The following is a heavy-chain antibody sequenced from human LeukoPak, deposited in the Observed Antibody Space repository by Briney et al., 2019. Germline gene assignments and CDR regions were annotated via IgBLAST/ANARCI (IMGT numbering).Heavy chain of an antibody. J-gene: IGHJ3*02. CDR1: GFTFSSYG. CDR2: ISGSGDST. CDR3: ASYVDTVRYDAFDI. Sequence: GGSLRLSCAAFGFTFSSYGMNWVRQAPGKGLEWVSFISGSGDSTAFADSVKGRFTISRDNSKNTLYLQMNSLRAEDTAVYYCASYVDTVRYDAFDIWGQGTLVTVSS. D-gene: IGHD5-18*01. V-gene: IGHV3-23*01.